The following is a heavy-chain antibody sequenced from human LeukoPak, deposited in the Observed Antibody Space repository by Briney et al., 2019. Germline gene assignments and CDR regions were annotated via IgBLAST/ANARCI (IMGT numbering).Heavy chain of an antibody. CDR1: GFTFSSYS. J-gene: IGHJ3*02. CDR3: ARPGITGTMGYGAFDI. CDR2: IDSSSSYV. V-gene: IGHV3-21*01. D-gene: IGHD1-7*01. Sequence: GGSLRLSCAASGFTFSSYSINWVRQAPGKGLEWVSSIDSSSSYVYYADSVKGRFTISRDNAKNSLFLQMNSLRVEDTAVYYCARPGITGTMGYGAFDIWGQGTRVTVSS.